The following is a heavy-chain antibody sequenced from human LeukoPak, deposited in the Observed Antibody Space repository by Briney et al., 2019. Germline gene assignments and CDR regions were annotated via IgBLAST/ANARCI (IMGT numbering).Heavy chain of an antibody. D-gene: IGHD2-2*01. V-gene: IGHV4-31*03. CDR1: GGSISSGGYY. Sequence: SETLSLTCTVSGGSISSGGYYWSWIRQHPGKGLEWIGYIYYSGSTYYNPSLKSRFTISVDTAKNQFSLKLSSVTAADTAVYYCARDLVVVPARFGMDVWGQGTTVTVSS. CDR2: IYYSGST. CDR3: ARDLVVVPARFGMDV. J-gene: IGHJ6*02.